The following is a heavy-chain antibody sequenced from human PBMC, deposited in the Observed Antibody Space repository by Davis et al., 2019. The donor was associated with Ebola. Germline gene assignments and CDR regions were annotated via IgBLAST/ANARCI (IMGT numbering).Heavy chain of an antibody. CDR2: ISSNGGST. CDR1: GFTFSSYA. CDR3: ASGSQSRNYYYYGMDV. Sequence: GESLKISCSASGFTFSSYAMHWVRQAPGKGLEYVSAISSNGGSTYYADSVKGRFTISRDNSKNTLYLQMNSLRAEDTAVYYCASGSQSRNYYYYGMDVWGQGTTVTVSS. V-gene: IGHV3-64*04. J-gene: IGHJ6*02.